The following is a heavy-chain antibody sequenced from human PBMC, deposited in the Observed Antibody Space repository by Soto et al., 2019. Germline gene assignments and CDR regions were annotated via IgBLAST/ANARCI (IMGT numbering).Heavy chain of an antibody. Sequence: PGGSLRLSCAASGFTFSSYAMHWVRQAPGKGLEWVAVISYDGSNKYYADSVKGRFTISRDNSKNTLYLQMNSLRAEDTAVYYCAREYGRAGTGGAPEAVEIWVQGTMVTVSS. CDR3: AREYGRAGTGGAPEAVEI. D-gene: IGHD6-19*01. J-gene: IGHJ3*02. CDR2: ISYDGSNK. CDR1: GFTFSSYA. V-gene: IGHV3-30-3*01.